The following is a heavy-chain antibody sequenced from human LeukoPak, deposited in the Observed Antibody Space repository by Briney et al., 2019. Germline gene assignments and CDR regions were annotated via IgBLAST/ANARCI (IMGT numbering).Heavy chain of an antibody. CDR3: ARGSKARYWYFDL. V-gene: IGHV1-69*13. Sequence: GASVTVSFTASGGTFSSYAISWVRQAPGQGLEWMGGIIPIFGTANYAQKFQGRVTITADESTSTAYMELSSLRSEDTAVYYCARGSKARYWYFDLWGRGTLVTVSS. J-gene: IGHJ2*01. CDR2: IIPIFGTA. CDR1: GGTFSSYA. D-gene: IGHD6-6*01.